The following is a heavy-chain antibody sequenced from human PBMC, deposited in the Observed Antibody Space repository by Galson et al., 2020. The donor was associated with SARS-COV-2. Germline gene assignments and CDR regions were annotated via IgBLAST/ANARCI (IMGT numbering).Heavy chain of an antibody. CDR1: GGSISSYY. J-gene: IGHJ4*02. CDR2: IYYSGST. V-gene: IGHV4-59*01. CDR3: ARRSLWEYYGSAFDY. Sequence: SETLSLTCTVSGGSISSYYWSWIRQPPGKGLEWIGYIYYSGSTNYNPSLKSRVTISVDTSKNQFSLKLSSVTAADTAVYYCARRSLWEYYGSAFDYWGQGTLVTVSS. D-gene: IGHD3-10*01.